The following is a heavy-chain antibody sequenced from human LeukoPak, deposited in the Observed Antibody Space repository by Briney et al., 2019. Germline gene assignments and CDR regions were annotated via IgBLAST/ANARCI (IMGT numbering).Heavy chain of an antibody. CDR2: FNPKSGGA. CDR1: GYTFTDYY. V-gene: IGHV1-2*02. Sequence: ASVKVSCKASGYTFTDYYIHWVRQAPGQGLEWMGWFNPKSGGANYAQKFQGRVTMVRDTSISTAYMELSRLRSDDTAVYYCARHMMIPSSYYHMDLWGKGTTVTVSS. D-gene: IGHD3-16*01. J-gene: IGHJ6*03. CDR3: ARHMMIPSSYYHMDL.